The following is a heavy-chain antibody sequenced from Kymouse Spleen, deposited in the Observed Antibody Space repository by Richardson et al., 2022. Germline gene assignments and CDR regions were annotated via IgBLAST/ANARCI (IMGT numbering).Heavy chain of an antibody. V-gene: IGHV4-34*01. D-gene: IGHD3-10*01. CDR1: GGSFSGYY. CDR2: INHSGST. J-gene: IGHJ4*02. Sequence: QVQLQQWGAGLLKPSETLSLTCAVYGGSFSGYYWSWIRQPPGKGLEWIGEINHSGSTNYNPSLKSRVTISVDTSKNQFSLKLSSVTAADTAVYYCARGGLWFGDFYFDYWGQGTLVTVSS. CDR3: ARGGLWFGDFYFDY.